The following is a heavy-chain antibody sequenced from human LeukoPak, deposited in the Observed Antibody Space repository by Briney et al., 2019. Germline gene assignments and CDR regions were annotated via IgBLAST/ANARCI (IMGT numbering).Heavy chain of an antibody. Sequence: PGGSPRLSCAASGFTFSSYWMHWVRQAPGKGLVWVSRISSDGSSTSYADSVKGRFTISRDNAKNTLYLQMNSLRAEDTAVYYCARDSRRELRAFDYWGQGTLVTVSS. J-gene: IGHJ4*02. CDR1: GFTFSSYW. CDR2: ISSDGSST. D-gene: IGHD1-7*01. CDR3: ARDSRRELRAFDY. V-gene: IGHV3-74*01.